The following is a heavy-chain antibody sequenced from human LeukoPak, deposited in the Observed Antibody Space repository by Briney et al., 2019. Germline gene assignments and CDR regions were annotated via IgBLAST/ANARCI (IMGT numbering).Heavy chain of an antibody. CDR3: ARTPTALVRGGYYFDN. CDR2: INHIGTT. J-gene: IGHJ4*02. D-gene: IGHD6-6*01. CDR1: GGSFSGHY. V-gene: IGHV4-34*01. Sequence: SGTLSLTCAVYGGSFSGHYWSWIRQPPGKGLEWIGEINHIGTTAYNPSLKSRVTVSEDTSKNQFSLKLSSVTATDTAVYYCARTPTALVRGGYYFDNWGQGTLVTVSS.